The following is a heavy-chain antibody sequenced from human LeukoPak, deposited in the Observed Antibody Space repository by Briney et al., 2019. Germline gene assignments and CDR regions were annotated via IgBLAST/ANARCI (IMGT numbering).Heavy chain of an antibody. D-gene: IGHD6-13*01. CDR1: GFTFSSDA. V-gene: IGHV3-30*18. Sequence: GRSLRLSCAASGFTFSSDAMHWVRQAPGKGLEWVAVISYAGSSKYYADSVRGRFTISRDNSKNTLYLQMNSLRGEDTAVYYCAKDRSSTWSLDFWGQGTLVTVSS. CDR3: AKDRSSTWSLDF. J-gene: IGHJ4*02. CDR2: ISYAGSSK.